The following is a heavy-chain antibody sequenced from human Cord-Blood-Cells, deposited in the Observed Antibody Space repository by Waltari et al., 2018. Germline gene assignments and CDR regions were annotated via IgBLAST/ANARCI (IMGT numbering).Heavy chain of an antibody. D-gene: IGHD5-18*01. CDR3: ARWTTAMVTYFDY. CDR1: GGTFSSYA. V-gene: IGHV1-69*01. Sequence: QVQLVQSGAEVKKPGSSVKVSCKASGGTFSSYATSWVRPAPGQGLEWMGGIIPIFGTANYAQKFQGRVTITADESTSTAYMELSSLRSEDTAVYYCARWTTAMVTYFDYWGQGTLVTVSS. J-gene: IGHJ4*02. CDR2: IIPIFGTA.